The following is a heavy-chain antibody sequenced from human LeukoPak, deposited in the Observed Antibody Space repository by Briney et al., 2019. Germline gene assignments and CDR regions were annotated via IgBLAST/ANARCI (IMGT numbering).Heavy chain of an antibody. V-gene: IGHV3-11*01. CDR2: VSSGGSTI. Sequence: SLXLSCAASGFTLSAYYMSWIRQAPGQGLEWVSYVSSGGSTINYADSVKGRFTISRDNAKNSLYLEMNSLRVEDTAVYYCARDQWELRQSTFDIWGQGTMVTLSS. J-gene: IGHJ3*02. D-gene: IGHD1-26*01. CDR1: GFTLSAYY. CDR3: ARDQWELRQSTFDI.